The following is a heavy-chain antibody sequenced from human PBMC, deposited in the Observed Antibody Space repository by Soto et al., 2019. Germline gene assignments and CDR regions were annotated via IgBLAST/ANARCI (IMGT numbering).Heavy chain of an antibody. CDR3: SKDLYLDPRIAARAFDY. Sequence: GGSLRLSCAASGFTFSSYAMSWVRQAPGKGLEWVSAISGSGGSTYYADSVKGRFTISRDNSKNTMYLQMNSLRAEDTAVYYCSKDLYLDPRIAARAFDYWGQGTLVTVSS. CDR1: GFTFSSYA. J-gene: IGHJ4*02. CDR2: ISGSGGST. D-gene: IGHD6-6*01. V-gene: IGHV3-23*01.